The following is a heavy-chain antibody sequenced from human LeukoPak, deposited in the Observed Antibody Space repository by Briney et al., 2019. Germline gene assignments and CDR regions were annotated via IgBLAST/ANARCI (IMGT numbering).Heavy chain of an antibody. V-gene: IGHV4-38-2*02. Sequence: PSETLSLTCTVSGYSVSSGYYWGWIRQPPGKGLEWIGSIYHSGSTYYNPSLKSRVTISVDTSKNQFSLKLSSVTAADTAVYYCARDIVPAAGREVLRWFDPWGQGALVTVSS. CDR2: IYHSGST. D-gene: IGHD2-2*01. CDR1: GYSVSSGYY. CDR3: ARDIVPAAGREVLRWFDP. J-gene: IGHJ5*02.